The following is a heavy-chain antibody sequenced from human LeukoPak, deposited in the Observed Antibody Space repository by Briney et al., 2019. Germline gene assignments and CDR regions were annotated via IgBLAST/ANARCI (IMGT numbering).Heavy chain of an antibody. CDR1: GFTFDAFG. V-gene: IGHV3-20*04. D-gene: IGHD2-15*01. CDR2: IRGDAGST. J-gene: IGHJ6*02. Sequence: SGGSLRLSCAASGFTFDAFGMTWVRQAPGKGLEWVSAIRGDAGSTGYADSVKGRFTISRDNAKNSLYLQMNSLRDEDTAVYYCARCPPLYCSGGSCYPDYYYYGMDVWGQGTTVTVSS. CDR3: ARCPPLYCSGGSCYPDYYYYGMDV.